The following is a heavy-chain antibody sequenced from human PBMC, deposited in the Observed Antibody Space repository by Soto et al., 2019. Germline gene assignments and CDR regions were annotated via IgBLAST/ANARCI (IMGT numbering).Heavy chain of an antibody. V-gene: IGHV4-31*03. CDR1: GGSISSGGYY. D-gene: IGHD2-2*01. CDR2: IYYSGST. J-gene: IGHJ4*02. CDR3: VGLRQRYCSSTSCYDPFTFDY. Sequence: QVQLQESGPGLVKPSQTLSLTCTVSGGSISSGGYYWSWIRQHPGKGLEWIGYIYYSGSTYYNPSLKSRVTISVDTSNNQCSLKLSSVPAADTAVYYCVGLRQRYCSSTSCYDPFTFDYWGQGTLVTVSS.